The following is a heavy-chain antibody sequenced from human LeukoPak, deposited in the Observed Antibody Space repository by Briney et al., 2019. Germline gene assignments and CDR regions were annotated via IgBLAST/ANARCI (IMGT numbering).Heavy chain of an antibody. D-gene: IGHD3-3*01. Sequence: ETGGSLRLSCAASGFTFSDYYMSWIRQAPGRGLEWVSYISSSGSTIYYADSLKGRFTISRDNAKNSLYLQMNSLRAEDTAEYYCARVLREWLLFGWFDPWGQGTLVTVSS. CDR1: GFTFSDYY. J-gene: IGHJ5*02. CDR3: ARVLREWLLFGWFDP. V-gene: IGHV3-11*01. CDR2: ISSSGSTI.